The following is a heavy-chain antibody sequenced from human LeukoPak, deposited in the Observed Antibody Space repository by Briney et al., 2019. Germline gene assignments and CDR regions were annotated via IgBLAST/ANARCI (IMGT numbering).Heavy chain of an antibody. CDR1: GFTFSSYG. D-gene: IGHD3-22*01. CDR2: IVYDGSKK. CDR3: AKGRDYYDSSGYDFDP. Sequence: PGGSLRLSCAVSGFTFSSYGMHWVRQAPGKGLEWAAFIVYDGSKKYYVDSVKGRFTISRDNSKNTLYLQVNNLRAEDTAVYYCAKGRDYYDSSGYDFDPWGQGTLVTVSS. J-gene: IGHJ5*02. V-gene: IGHV3-30*02.